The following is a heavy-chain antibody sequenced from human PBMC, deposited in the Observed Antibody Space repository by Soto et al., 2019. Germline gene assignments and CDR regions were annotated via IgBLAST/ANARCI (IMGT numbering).Heavy chain of an antibody. CDR1: GYTFTSYG. J-gene: IGHJ6*02. V-gene: IGHV1-18*04. D-gene: IGHD2-2*01. CDR3: ARGQLRRTHYYYYGMDV. Sequence: ASVKVSCKASGYTFTSYGISWVRQAPGQGLEWMGWLSAYNGNTNYAQKLQGRVTMTTDTSTSTAYMELRSLRSDDTAVYYCARGQLRRTHYYYYGMDVWGQGTTVTVSS. CDR2: LSAYNGNT.